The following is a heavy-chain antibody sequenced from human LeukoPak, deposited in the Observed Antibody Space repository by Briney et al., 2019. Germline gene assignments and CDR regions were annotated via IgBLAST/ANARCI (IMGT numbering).Heavy chain of an antibody. V-gene: IGHV3-33*01. CDR2: IWYDGSNV. CDR3: ARDPKGSGWFVGYFDY. J-gene: IGHJ4*02. CDR1: GFTFSNYG. Sequence: QPGRSLRLSCAASGFTFSNYGMHWARQAPGKGLEWVGVIWYDGSNVKYPDSVKGRFTISRDNSKNMMYLQMNSLRAEDTAVYYCARDPKGSGWFVGYFDYWGQGTLVTVSS. D-gene: IGHD6-19*01.